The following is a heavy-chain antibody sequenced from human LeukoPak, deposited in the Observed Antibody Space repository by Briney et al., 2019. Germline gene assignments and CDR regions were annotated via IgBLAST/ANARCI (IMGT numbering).Heavy chain of an antibody. V-gene: IGHV4-39*07. CDR3: ARERYDFWSGYYYYYGIDV. CDR2: IYYSGST. J-gene: IGHJ6*02. Sequence: SETLSLTCTVSGGSISSSSYYWGWIRQPPGKGLEWIGSIYYSGSTYYNPSLKSRVTISVDTSKNQFSLKLTSVTAADTAVYYCARERYDFWSGYYYYYGIDVWGRGTTVTVSS. CDR1: GGSISSSSYY. D-gene: IGHD3-3*01.